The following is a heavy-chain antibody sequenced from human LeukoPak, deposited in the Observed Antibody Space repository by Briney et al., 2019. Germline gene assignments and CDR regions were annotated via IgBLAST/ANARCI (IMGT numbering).Heavy chain of an antibody. J-gene: IGHJ6*02. CDR2: ISGSGGST. CDR3: ARDPDDYGDYSPRARLDV. CDR1: GFTFSSYA. D-gene: IGHD4-17*01. V-gene: IGHV3-23*01. Sequence: PGGSLRLSCSASGFTFSSYAMSWVRQAPGKGLEWVSAISGSGGSTYYADSVKGRFTISRDNSKNTRYLQMNSLRAEDTAVYYCARDPDDYGDYSPRARLDVWGQGTTVTVSS.